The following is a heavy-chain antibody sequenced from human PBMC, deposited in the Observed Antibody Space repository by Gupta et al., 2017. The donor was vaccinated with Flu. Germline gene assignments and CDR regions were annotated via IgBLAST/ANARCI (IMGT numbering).Heavy chain of an antibody. CDR3: TRVGPLGAMIDVYYFDY. J-gene: IGHJ4*02. D-gene: IGHD3-22*01. V-gene: IGHV3-49*04. Sequence: EVQLVESGGGLVQPGRSLRLSCTASGFTFGDYAMSWVRQAPGKGLEWVGFIRSKAYGGTTEYAASVKGRFTISRDDSKSIAYLQMNSLKTEDTAVYYCTRVGPLGAMIDVYYFDYWGQGTLVTVSS. CDR1: GFTFGDYA. CDR2: IRSKAYGGTT.